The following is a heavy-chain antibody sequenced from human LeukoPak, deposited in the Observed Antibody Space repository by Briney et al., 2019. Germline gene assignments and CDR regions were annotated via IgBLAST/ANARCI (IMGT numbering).Heavy chain of an antibody. J-gene: IGHJ4*02. V-gene: IGHV1-46*01. CDR1: GYTFTSYY. D-gene: IGHD5-12*01. CDR2: INPSGGST. Sequence: ASVKVSCKASGYTFTSYYMHWVRQAPGQGLEWMGIINPSGGSTSYAQKFQGRVTMTEDTSTDTAYMELSSLRSEDTAVYYCATKPRGYSGYADYWGQGTLVTVSS. CDR3: ATKPRGYSGYADY.